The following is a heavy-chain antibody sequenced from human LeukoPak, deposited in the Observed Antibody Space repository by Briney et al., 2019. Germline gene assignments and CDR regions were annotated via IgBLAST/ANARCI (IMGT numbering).Heavy chain of an antibody. V-gene: IGHV4-30-4*08. CDR2: IYYTGST. CDR1: GGSISSDDYY. Sequence: SETLSLTCTVCGGSISSDDYYWSWIRQPPGKGLEWIGFIYYTGSTYYNPSPKSRVTISVDTSKNQFSLRLSSVTAADTAVYYCARCPSPGWFDPWGQGTLVTVSS. CDR3: ARCPSPGWFDP. J-gene: IGHJ5*02.